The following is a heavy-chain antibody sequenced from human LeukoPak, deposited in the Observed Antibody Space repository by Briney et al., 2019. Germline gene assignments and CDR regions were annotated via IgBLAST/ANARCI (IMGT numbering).Heavy chain of an antibody. CDR2: IYSGGST. D-gene: IGHD6-13*01. V-gene: IGHV3-53*01. Sequence: GGSLRLSCAASGFTVSSNYMSWVRQAPGKGLEWVSVIYSGGSTYYADSVKGRFTISRDNSKNTLYLQMNSLRAEDTAVYYCASPPRDIAAAGKGYYYGMDVWGKGTTVTVSS. CDR1: GFTVSSNY. CDR3: ASPPRDIAAAGKGYYYGMDV. J-gene: IGHJ6*04.